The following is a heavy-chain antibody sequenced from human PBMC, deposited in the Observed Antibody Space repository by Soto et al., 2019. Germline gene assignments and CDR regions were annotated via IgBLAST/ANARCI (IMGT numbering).Heavy chain of an antibody. V-gene: IGHV4-34*01. CDR3: ANRSAGTLGYYMDV. CDR2: INHSGST. J-gene: IGHJ6*03. CDR1: GGSFSGYY. D-gene: IGHD2-15*01. Sequence: PAETLSLTCAVYGGSFSGYYWSWIRQPPGKGLEWIGEINHSGSTNYNPSLKSRVTISVDTSKNQFSLKLSSVTAADTAVYYCANRSAGTLGYYMDVWGKGTTVTVSS.